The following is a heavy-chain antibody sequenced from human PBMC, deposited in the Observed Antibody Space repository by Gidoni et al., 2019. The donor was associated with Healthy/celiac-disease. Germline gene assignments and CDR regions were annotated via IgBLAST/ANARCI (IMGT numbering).Heavy chain of an antibody. J-gene: IGHJ4*02. CDR1: GFPFSDYY. CDR3: ARVGWDRYYYDSSGYPDY. Sequence: QVQLVASGGGLVKPGGSMRPPCRASGFPFSDYYMTWFRQAPGKGLAWVSYISSSGSTIYYADSVKGRFTISRDNAKNSLYLQMNSLRAEDTAVYYCARVGWDRYYYDSSGYPDYWGQGTLVTVSS. CDR2: ISSSGSTI. V-gene: IGHV3-11*01. D-gene: IGHD3-22*01.